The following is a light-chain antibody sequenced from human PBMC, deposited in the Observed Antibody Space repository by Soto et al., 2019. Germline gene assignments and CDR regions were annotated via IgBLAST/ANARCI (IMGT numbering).Light chain of an antibody. CDR2: SAS. V-gene: IGKV3-20*01. Sequence: PGERATLSCRASQRVTNNYIAWYQQKPGQAPRLLIYSASTRATGIPDRFSGDGSGTDFTLTISRLEPEDFAVYYCEQYGTSPQTFGQGAKVAIK. CDR3: EQYGTSPQT. J-gene: IGKJ1*01. CDR1: QRVTNNY.